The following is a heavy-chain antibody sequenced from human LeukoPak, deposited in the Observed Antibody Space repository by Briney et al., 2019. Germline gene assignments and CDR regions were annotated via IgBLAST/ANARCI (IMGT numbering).Heavy chain of an antibody. V-gene: IGHV3-30*02. D-gene: IGHD6-13*01. J-gene: IGHJ4*02. CDR1: GFTFSSYG. CDR2: IRYDGSNR. CDR3: AKDASWYGEYFDY. Sequence: GGSLRLSCAASGFTFSSYGMHWVRLAPGKGLEWVALIRYDGSNRYYADSVKGRFTISRDNSKNTLYLQMNSLRAEDTAVYYCAKDASWYGEYFDYWGQGTLVTVSS.